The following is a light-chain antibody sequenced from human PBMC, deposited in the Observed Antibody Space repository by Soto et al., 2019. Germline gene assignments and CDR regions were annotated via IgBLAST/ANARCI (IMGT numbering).Light chain of an antibody. V-gene: IGKV3-20*01. J-gene: IGKJ2*01. CDR1: QSFSSSS. CDR3: QQYGSSPPYT. Sequence: EIALTQSPGTLSLSPGERATLSCRASQSFSSSSLAWYQQRPGQAPRLLIYGASSRATGIPDRFSGSGSGTDFTLTISRLEPEDFAVYYCQQYGSSPPYTFGQGTKLEIK. CDR2: GAS.